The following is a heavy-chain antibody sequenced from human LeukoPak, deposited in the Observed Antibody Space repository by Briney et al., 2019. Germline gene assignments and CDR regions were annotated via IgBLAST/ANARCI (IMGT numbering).Heavy chain of an antibody. CDR3: ARVSYYYDSSGYPGYYYYYMDV. CDR2: IYHSGST. CDR1: GGSISSYY. Sequence: PSETLSLTCTVSGGSISSYYWSWIRQPPGKGLEWIGYIYHSGSTNYNPSLKSRVTISVDTSKNQFSLKLSSVTAADTAVYYCARVSYYYDSSGYPGYYYYYMDVWGKGTTVTVSS. V-gene: IGHV4-59*01. D-gene: IGHD3-22*01. J-gene: IGHJ6*03.